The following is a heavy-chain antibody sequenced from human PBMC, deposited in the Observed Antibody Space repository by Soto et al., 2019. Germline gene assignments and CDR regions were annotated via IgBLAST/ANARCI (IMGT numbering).Heavy chain of an antibody. J-gene: IGHJ3*02. CDR3: ARALTVTWGDAFDI. CDR2: IGTAGDT. CDR1: GFTFSSYD. Sequence: GGSLRLSCAASGFTFSSYDMHWVRQATGKGLEWVSAIGTAGDTYYPGSVKGRFTISRENAKNSLYLQMNSLRAGDTAVYYCARALTVTWGDAFDIWGQGTMVTVSS. V-gene: IGHV3-13*01. D-gene: IGHD4-17*01.